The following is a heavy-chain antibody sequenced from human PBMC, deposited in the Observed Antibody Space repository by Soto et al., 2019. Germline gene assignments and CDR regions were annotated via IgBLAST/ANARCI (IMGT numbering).Heavy chain of an antibody. Sequence: SEPLSLTCSVSCGSISGSYWSWIRQSPGKGLEWLGYVYYTGSTNYSPSLRSRVSISVDTSKNEFSLRLSSVTAADTAVYFCARSVAVPGAHIDYWGQGTQVTVSS. CDR2: VYYTGST. CDR1: CGSISGSY. J-gene: IGHJ4*02. D-gene: IGHD6-19*01. CDR3: ARSVAVPGAHIDY. V-gene: IGHV4-59*01.